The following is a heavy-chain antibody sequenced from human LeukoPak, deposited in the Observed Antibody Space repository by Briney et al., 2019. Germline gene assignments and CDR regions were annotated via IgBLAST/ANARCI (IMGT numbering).Heavy chain of an antibody. V-gene: IGHV1-18*01. Sequence: ASVKVSCKASGYTFTSYGISWVRQAPGQGLEWMGWISAYIGNTNSAQKLQGRVTMTTDTSTSTAYMELRSLRSDDTAVYYCARAGRYSSSSPRVFDYWGQGTLVTVSS. D-gene: IGHD6-6*01. CDR3: ARAGRYSSSSPRVFDY. CDR2: ISAYIGNT. J-gene: IGHJ4*02. CDR1: GYTFTSYG.